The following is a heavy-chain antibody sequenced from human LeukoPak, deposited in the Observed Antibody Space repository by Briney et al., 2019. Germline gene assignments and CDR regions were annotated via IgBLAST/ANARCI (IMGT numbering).Heavy chain of an antibody. CDR3: ARIYGDYVDH. Sequence: SETLSLTCTVSGGSISSSSYYWGWIRQPPGKGLEWIGSIYYYSGSTYYNPSLQSRVTISMDPSKNQFSLRLSSVTAADTAVYFCARIYGDYVDHWGQGTLITVSP. CDR2: IYYYSGST. J-gene: IGHJ4*02. CDR1: GGSISSSSYY. D-gene: IGHD4-17*01. V-gene: IGHV4-39*07.